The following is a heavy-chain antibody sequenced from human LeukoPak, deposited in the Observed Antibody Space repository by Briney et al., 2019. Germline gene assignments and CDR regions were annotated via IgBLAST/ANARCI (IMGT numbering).Heavy chain of an antibody. Sequence: GRSLRLSCAASGFTFSSYAMHWVRQAPGKGLEWVSSISSSSSYIYYADSVKGRFTISRDNAKNSLYLQMNSLRAEDTAVYYCARVGSGSTSDFDYWGQGTLVTVSS. D-gene: IGHD3-10*01. CDR1: GFTFSSYA. CDR2: ISSSSSYI. V-gene: IGHV3-21*01. J-gene: IGHJ4*02. CDR3: ARVGSGSTSDFDY.